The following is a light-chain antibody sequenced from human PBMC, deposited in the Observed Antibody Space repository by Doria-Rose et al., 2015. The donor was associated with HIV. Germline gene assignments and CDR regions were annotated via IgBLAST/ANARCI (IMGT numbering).Light chain of an antibody. J-gene: IGKJ1*01. CDR3: QQTYSSPPWT. V-gene: IGKV1-39*01. CDR1: QTVSTY. CDR2: AAS. Sequence: DIQLTQSPSSLSASIGDRVTITCRASQTVSTYLNWFQQGPGKAPKLLIYAASRLQSGVPSRLSGSGSGTDFTLTISGLQPGDFATYYCQQTYSSPPWTFGQGTKVEMK.